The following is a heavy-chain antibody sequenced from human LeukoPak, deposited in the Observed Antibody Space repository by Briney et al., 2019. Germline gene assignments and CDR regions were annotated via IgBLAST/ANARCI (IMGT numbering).Heavy chain of an antibody. V-gene: IGHV3-7*01. CDR1: GFTFSSYR. CDR3: ARVDDFWSGYYTFFDY. CDR2: IKQDGSEK. D-gene: IGHD3-3*01. J-gene: IGHJ4*02. Sequence: TGGSLRLSCAASGFTFSSYRMSWVRQAPGKGLEWVANIKQDGSEKYYVDSVKGRFTISRDNAKNSLYLQMNSLRAEDTAVYYCARVDDFWSGYYTFFDYWGQGTLVTVSS.